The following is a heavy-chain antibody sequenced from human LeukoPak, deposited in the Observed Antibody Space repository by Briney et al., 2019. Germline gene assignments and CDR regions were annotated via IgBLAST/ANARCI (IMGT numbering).Heavy chain of an antibody. Sequence: QPGGSLRLSCAAFGFTFSSYNMNWVRQSPGKGLDWVSYISSSGTTTLYADSVKGRFTISRDNAKNSLYLQMNSLRAEDTAVYYCARDGTTNFLTHWGQGTLVTVSS. CDR3: ARDGTTNFLTH. J-gene: IGHJ4*02. V-gene: IGHV3-48*04. CDR1: GFTFSSYN. CDR2: ISSSGTTT. D-gene: IGHD2/OR15-2a*01.